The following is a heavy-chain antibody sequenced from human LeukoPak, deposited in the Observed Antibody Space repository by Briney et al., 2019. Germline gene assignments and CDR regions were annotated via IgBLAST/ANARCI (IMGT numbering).Heavy chain of an antibody. CDR1: GFTFSKYD. D-gene: IGHD6-19*01. Sequence: GGSLRLSCVASGFTFSKYDMHWVRQAPGKGLEWLAIIWYDGHNKYYADSVKGRFTISRDNSKNTLFLEMTDLRAEDTAVYYCAREWGLIAVAGGPGYWGQGALVTVSS. V-gene: IGHV3-33*01. CDR3: AREWGLIAVAGGPGY. J-gene: IGHJ4*02. CDR2: IWYDGHNK.